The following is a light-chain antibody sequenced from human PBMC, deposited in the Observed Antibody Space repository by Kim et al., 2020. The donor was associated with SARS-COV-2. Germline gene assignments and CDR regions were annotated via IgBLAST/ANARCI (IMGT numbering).Light chain of an antibody. J-gene: IGKJ1*01. Sequence: EIVMTQSPATLSVSPGERATLSCRASQSVTSNLAWYQQKPGQAPRLLIYGASTRATGIPARFSGSGSGTEFTLTISSLQAEDFAVYYYQQYNNWLTGTFGQGTKVDIK. CDR3: QQYNNWLTGT. V-gene: IGKV3-15*01. CDR2: GAS. CDR1: QSVTSN.